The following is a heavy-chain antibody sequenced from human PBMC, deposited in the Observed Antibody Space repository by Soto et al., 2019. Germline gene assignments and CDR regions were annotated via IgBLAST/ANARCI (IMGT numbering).Heavy chain of an antibody. Sequence: QVQLQESGPGLVKPSQTLSLTCTVSGDSISSGGYYWSWIRQHPGKGLEWIGYIYYSGSTYYNPSLKSRVTISVDTSKNQFSLKLSSVTAADTAVYYCAREARVVPAATGFDYWGQGTLVTVSS. CDR3: AREARVVPAATGFDY. V-gene: IGHV4-31*03. J-gene: IGHJ4*02. D-gene: IGHD2-2*01. CDR1: GDSISSGGYY. CDR2: IYYSGST.